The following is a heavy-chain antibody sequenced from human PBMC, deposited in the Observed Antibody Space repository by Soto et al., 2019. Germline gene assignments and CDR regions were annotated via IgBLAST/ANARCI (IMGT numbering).Heavy chain of an antibody. V-gene: IGHV4-31*03. Sequence: QVQLQESGPGLVKPSQTLSLTCTVSGGSISSGGYYWSWIRQHPGKGLEWIGYIYYSGSTYYNPSLKSRVTISVDTSKNQCSLKLSSVTAADTAVYYCAGGYIVGGTPFDYWGQGTLVTVSS. CDR1: GGSISSGGYY. CDR3: AGGYIVGGTPFDY. D-gene: IGHD1-26*01. CDR2: IYYSGST. J-gene: IGHJ4*02.